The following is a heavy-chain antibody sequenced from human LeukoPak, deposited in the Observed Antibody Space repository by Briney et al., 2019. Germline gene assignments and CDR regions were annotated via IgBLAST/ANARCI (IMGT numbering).Heavy chain of an antibody. J-gene: IGHJ4*02. CDR2: IYHSGST. CDR3: ARSTLSSGWYR. CDR1: GGSISSGGYS. Sequence: SETLSLTCAVSGGSISSGGYSWSWIRQPPGKGLEWIGYIYHSGSTYYNPSLKSRVTISVDTSKNQFSLKLSSVTAADTAVYYCARSTLSSGWYRWGQGTLVTVSS. D-gene: IGHD6-19*01. V-gene: IGHV4-30-2*02.